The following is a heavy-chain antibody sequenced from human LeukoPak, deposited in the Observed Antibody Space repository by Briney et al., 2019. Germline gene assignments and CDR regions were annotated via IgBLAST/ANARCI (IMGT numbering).Heavy chain of an antibody. CDR1: GGSISGYY. CDR2: INHSGST. V-gene: IGHV4-34*01. CDR3: VRFEIGSREIVNWFDP. D-gene: IGHD6-13*01. Sequence: ASETLSLTCAVYGGSISGYYWSWIRQTPGKGLEWIGEINHSGSTNYNPSLKSRVTISVDTSKNQFSLKLSSVTAADTAVYYCVRFEIGSREIVNWFDPWGQGTLVTVSS. J-gene: IGHJ5*02.